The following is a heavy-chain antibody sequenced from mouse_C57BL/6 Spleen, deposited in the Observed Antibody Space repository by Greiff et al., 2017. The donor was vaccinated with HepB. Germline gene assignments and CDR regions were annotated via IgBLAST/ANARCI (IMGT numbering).Heavy chain of an antibody. Sequence: EVQLVESGPGLVKPSQSLSLTCSVPGYSITSGYYWNWIRQFPGNKLEWMGYISYDGSNNYNPSLKNRISITRDTSKNQFFLKLNSVTTEDTATYYCARDPIYYGYDEENAMDYWGQGTSVTVSS. V-gene: IGHV3-6*01. D-gene: IGHD2-2*01. CDR3: ARDPIYYGYDEENAMDY. CDR1: GYSITSGYY. J-gene: IGHJ4*01. CDR2: ISYDGSN.